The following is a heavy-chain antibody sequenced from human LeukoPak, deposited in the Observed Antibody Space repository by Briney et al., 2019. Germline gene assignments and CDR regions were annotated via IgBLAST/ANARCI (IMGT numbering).Heavy chain of an antibody. CDR3: ARDKAVTTELTQYFHH. V-gene: IGHV1-18*01. CDR1: GYTFTSYG. D-gene: IGHD4-11*01. Sequence: ASVKVSCKASGYTFTSYGISWVRQAPGQGLEWMGWISAYNGNTNYAQRLQGRVTMTTDTSTSTAYMELRSLRSDDTAVYYCARDKAVTTELTQYFHHWGQGTLVTVSS. J-gene: IGHJ1*01. CDR2: ISAYNGNT.